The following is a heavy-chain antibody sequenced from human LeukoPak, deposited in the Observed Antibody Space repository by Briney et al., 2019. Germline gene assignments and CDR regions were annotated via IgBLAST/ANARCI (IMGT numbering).Heavy chain of an antibody. Sequence: GGSLRLSCAASGFTLSCCAVHWVRQAPGKGLEWVAVISYDGSHKYYADSVKGRFTISRDNSKNTLYLQMNSLRPEDTAVYYCARASSVVVGATGFWGQGTPVTVSS. CDR3: ARASSVVVGATGF. J-gene: IGHJ4*02. V-gene: IGHV3-30*04. CDR1: GFTLSCCA. CDR2: ISYDGSHK. D-gene: IGHD2-15*01.